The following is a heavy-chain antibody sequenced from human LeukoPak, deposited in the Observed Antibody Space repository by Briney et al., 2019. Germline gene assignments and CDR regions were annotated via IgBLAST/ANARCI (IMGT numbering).Heavy chain of an antibody. V-gene: IGHV4-39*01. Sequence: PSETLSLTCTVSGVSIRSSSYYWGWIRQPPGKGLEWIGSIYYSGSTYYNPSLKSRVTISVDTSKSQFSLKLSSVTAADTAVYYCARHPIDYGSGSYYNIPYWYFDLWGRGTLVTVSS. CDR3: ARHPIDYGSGSYYNIPYWYFDL. CDR2: IYYSGST. CDR1: GVSIRSSSYY. D-gene: IGHD3-10*01. J-gene: IGHJ2*01.